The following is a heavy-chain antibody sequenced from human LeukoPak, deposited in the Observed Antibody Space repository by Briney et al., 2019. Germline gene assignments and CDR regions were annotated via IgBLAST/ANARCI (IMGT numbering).Heavy chain of an antibody. CDR1: GGSFSGYY. Sequence: SETLSLTCAVYGGSFSGYYWSWIRQPPGKGLEWIGEINHSGSTNYNPSLKSRVTISVDTSKNQFSLKLTSVTAADTAVYYCARGYYYDSSGTYGMDVWGQGTTVTVSS. D-gene: IGHD3-22*01. CDR3: ARGYYYDSSGTYGMDV. J-gene: IGHJ6*02. V-gene: IGHV4-34*01. CDR2: INHSGST.